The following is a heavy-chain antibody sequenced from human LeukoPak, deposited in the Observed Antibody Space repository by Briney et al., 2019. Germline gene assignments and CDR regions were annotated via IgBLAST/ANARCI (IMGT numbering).Heavy chain of an antibody. CDR1: GITFSNAW. J-gene: IGHJ4*02. D-gene: IGHD2-15*01. CDR3: SWIAATFDY. CDR2: IQRKVDGETT. V-gene: IGHV3-15*01. Sequence: PGGSLRLSCAASGITFSNAWMNWVRQAPGKGLEWIARIQRKVDGETTDYTAPVKGRFTTSRDDSKNTLYLQMNSLKAEDTAVYYCSWIAATFDYWGQGTLVTVSS.